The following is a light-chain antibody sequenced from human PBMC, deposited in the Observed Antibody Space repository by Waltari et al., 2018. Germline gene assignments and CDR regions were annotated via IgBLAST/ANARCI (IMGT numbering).Light chain of an antibody. CDR3: QQYNNWPLT. V-gene: IGKV3-15*01. CDR2: DAS. J-gene: IGKJ4*01. CDR1: QSIRST. Sequence: EIVMTQSPATLSVSPGERVTLSCRASQSIRSTLAWHQQKPGQAPSLLIYDASTRATGIPARLSGDGSGTEFTLTISSLQSEDFAVYYCQQYNNWPLTFGGGTKVEIK.